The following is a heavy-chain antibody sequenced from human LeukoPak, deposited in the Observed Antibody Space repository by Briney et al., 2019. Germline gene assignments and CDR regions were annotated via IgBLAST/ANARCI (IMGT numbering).Heavy chain of an antibody. CDR2: IIPILGIA. D-gene: IGHD4-11*01. CDR3: ARDRYPALTVTTLSHDY. Sequence: ASVKVSCKASGYTFTGYYMHWVRQAPGQGLEWMGRIIPILGIANYAQKFQGRVTITADKSTSTAYMELSSLRSEDTAVYYCARDRYPALTVTTLSHDYWGQGTLVTVSS. J-gene: IGHJ4*02. V-gene: IGHV1-69*04. CDR1: GYTFTGYY.